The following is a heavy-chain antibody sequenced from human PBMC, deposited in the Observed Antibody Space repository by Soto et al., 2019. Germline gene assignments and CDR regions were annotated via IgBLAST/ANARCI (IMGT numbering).Heavy chain of an antibody. V-gene: IGHV4-34*01. J-gene: IGHJ6*02. CDR3: ARGSPYYGMDV. Sequence: SETLSLTCAVYGGSFSGYYWSWIRQPPGKGLEWIGEINHSGSTNYNPSLKSRVTISVDTSKNQFSLKLSSVTAADTAVYYCARGSPYYGMDVWGQGTTVTVSS. CDR1: GGSFSGYY. CDR2: INHSGST.